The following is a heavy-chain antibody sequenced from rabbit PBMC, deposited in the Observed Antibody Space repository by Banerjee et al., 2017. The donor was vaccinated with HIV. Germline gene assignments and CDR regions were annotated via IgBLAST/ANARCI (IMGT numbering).Heavy chain of an antibody. CDR1: GFDFSSYG. V-gene: IGHV1S7*01. CDR3: VRVVAGVYFNL. CDR2: IDPVFGRT. D-gene: IGHD4-1*01. Sequence: QLEESGGDLVKPGGSLKLSCTVSGFDFSSYGVSWVRQAPGKGLEWIGYIDPVFGRTIDADWVNGRFTMSSHNAQNTVYLQLDSLTVADTATYFCVRVVAGVYFNLWGPGTLVTVS. J-gene: IGHJ4*01.